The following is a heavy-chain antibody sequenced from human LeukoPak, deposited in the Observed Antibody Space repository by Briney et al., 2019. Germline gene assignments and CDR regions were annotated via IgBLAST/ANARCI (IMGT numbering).Heavy chain of an antibody. D-gene: IGHD6-13*01. J-gene: IGHJ5*02. CDR3: ARGSPSTAAVPAS. V-gene: IGHV4-4*07. CDR2: VYSGGST. Sequence: KPSETLSLTCTVSGGSISGYYWSWIRQPAGKGLEWIGRVYSGGSTNYNPSFESRVTMSVDTSKNQISLRLSSVTAADTAVYYCARGSPSTAAVPASWGQGTLVTVSS. CDR1: GGSISGYY.